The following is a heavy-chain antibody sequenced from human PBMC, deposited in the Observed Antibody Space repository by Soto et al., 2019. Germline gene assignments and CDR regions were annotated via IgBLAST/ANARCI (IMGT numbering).Heavy chain of an antibody. CDR3: ARDWVSQWLVPDY. J-gene: IGHJ4*02. CDR1: GFTFSSYS. V-gene: IGHV3-21*01. D-gene: IGHD6-19*01. Sequence: EVQLVESGGGLVKPGGSLRLSCAASGFTFSSYSMNWVRQAPGKGLEWVSSISSSSSYIYYADSVKGRFTISRDNAKNSLYLQMNSLRAEDTAVYYCARDWVSQWLVPDYWGQGTLVTVSS. CDR2: ISSSSSYI.